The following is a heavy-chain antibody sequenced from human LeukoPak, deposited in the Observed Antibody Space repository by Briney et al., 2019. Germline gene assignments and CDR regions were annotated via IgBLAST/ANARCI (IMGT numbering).Heavy chain of an antibody. CDR1: GFTFSSYA. J-gene: IGHJ4*02. Sequence: PGGSLRLSCAASGFTFSSYAMSWVRQAPGKGLEWVSGISGSGGKTYYADSVKGRFIISRDNSKSTLYLQMNSLRAEDTAVYYCAKVVDCGGDCYLDYWGQGSLVTVSS. CDR3: AKVVDCGGDCYLDY. V-gene: IGHV3-23*01. D-gene: IGHD2-21*02. CDR2: ISGSGGKT.